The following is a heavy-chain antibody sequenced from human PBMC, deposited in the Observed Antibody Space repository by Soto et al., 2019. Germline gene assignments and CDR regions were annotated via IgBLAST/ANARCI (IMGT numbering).Heavy chain of an antibody. CDR3: ARAPYYDILTGSIEGYFQQ. CDR2: INPSGGST. Sequence: ASVKVSCKASGYTFTSYYMHWVRQAPGQGLEWMGIINPSGGSTSYAQKFQGRVTMTRDTSTSTAYMELSRLRSDDTAVYYCARAPYYDILTGSIEGYFQQWGQGTLVTVSS. J-gene: IGHJ1*01. V-gene: IGHV1-46*01. CDR1: GYTFTSYY. D-gene: IGHD3-9*01.